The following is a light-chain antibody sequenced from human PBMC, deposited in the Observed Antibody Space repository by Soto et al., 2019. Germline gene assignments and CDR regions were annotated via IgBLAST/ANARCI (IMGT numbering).Light chain of an antibody. CDR3: QQRSNWPRSIT. CDR2: GAS. CDR1: QTVGDN. V-gene: IGKV3-11*01. J-gene: IGKJ5*01. Sequence: TQSPVTLSLSPGERATLSCRASQTVGDNVAWYRQKPGQPPSLLIYGASTRAPGVPARFSGSGSGTDFTLTISSLEPEDFAVYYCQQRSNWPRSITFGQGTRLEIK.